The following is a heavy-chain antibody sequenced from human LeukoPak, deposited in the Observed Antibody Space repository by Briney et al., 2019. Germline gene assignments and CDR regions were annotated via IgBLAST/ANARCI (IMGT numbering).Heavy chain of an antibody. CDR1: GYSFTGYY. D-gene: IGHD6-13*01. CDR3: ARESREQQLVLDNWFDP. Sequence: VASVKVSCKASGYSFTGYYLHWVRQAPGQGLEWMGWINPGGGVTKSAQRFQGRVTMTTDKSINTAYMELSRLRSDDTAVYYCARESREQQLVLDNWFDPWGQGTLVTVSS. CDR2: INPGGGVT. J-gene: IGHJ5*02. V-gene: IGHV1-2*02.